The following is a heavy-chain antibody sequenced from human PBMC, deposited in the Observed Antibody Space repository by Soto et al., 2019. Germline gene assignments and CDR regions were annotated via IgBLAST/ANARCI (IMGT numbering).Heavy chain of an antibody. CDR2: INPSGGST. V-gene: IGHV1-46*01. CDR3: ARDGYYDSSGYPYFDY. Sequence: VQLVQSGAEVKKPGASVKVSCKASGYTFTSYYMHWVRQAPGQGLEWMGIINPSGGSTSYAQKFQGRVTMTRDTSTSTVYMELSSLRSEDTAVYYCARDGYYDSSGYPYFDYWGQGTLVTVSS. D-gene: IGHD3-22*01. J-gene: IGHJ4*02. CDR1: GYTFTSYY.